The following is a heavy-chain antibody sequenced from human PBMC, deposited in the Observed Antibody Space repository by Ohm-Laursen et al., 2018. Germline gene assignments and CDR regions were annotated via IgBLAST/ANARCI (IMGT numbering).Heavy chain of an antibody. CDR2: ISAYNGIT. D-gene: IGHD2/OR15-2a*01. CDR3: ARTYCNSATCFHPFDV. Sequence: ASVKVSCKPSGYTFTVYGISWVRQAPGQGLEWMGWISAYNGITNYVQNLQGRVTMTTDTSTSTVYMELRSLRPDDTAVYYCARTYCNSATCFHPFDVWGQGTMVTVSS. J-gene: IGHJ3*01. CDR1: GYTFTVYG. V-gene: IGHV1-18*01.